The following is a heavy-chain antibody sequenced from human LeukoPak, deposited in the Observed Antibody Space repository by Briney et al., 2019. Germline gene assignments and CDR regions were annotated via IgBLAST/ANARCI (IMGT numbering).Heavy chain of an antibody. V-gene: IGHV4-4*02. CDR3: ARLRFLEWLPHPFDY. CDR1: GGSISSSNW. CDR2: IYHSGST. Sequence: SETLSLTCAVSGGSISSSNWWSWVRQPPGKGLEWIGEIYHSGSTNYNPSLKSRVTISVDKSKNQFSLKLSSVTAADTAVYYCARLRFLEWLPHPFDYWGQGTLVTVSS. D-gene: IGHD3-3*01. J-gene: IGHJ4*02.